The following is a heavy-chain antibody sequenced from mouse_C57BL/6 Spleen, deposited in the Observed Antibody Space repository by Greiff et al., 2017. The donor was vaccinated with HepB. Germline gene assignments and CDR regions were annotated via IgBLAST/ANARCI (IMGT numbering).Heavy chain of an antibody. CDR2: IYPGDGDT. CDR1: GYAFSSSW. V-gene: IGHV1-82*01. Sequence: QVQLQQSGPELVKPGASVKISCKASGYAFSSSWMNWVKQRPGKGLEWIGRIYPGDGDTNYNGKFKGKATLTADKSSSTAYIQLSSLTSEDSAVYFCARGDGSSYYAMDYWGQGTSVTVSS. D-gene: IGHD1-1*01. J-gene: IGHJ4*01. CDR3: ARGDGSSYYAMDY.